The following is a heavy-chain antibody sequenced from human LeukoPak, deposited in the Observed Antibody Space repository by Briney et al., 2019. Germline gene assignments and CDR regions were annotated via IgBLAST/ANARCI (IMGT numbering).Heavy chain of an antibody. CDR2: IYTSGST. CDR1: GGSISSGSYY. V-gene: IGHV4-61*02. CDR3: ARGAYDFWSGYYTRAFDC. Sequence: SQTLSLTCTLSGGSISSGSYYWRWIRQPAGRGLEGIVRIYTSGSTNYNPSLKSRVTISVDMSKNQFSLKLSSVTAADTAVYYCARGAYDFWSGYYTRAFDCWGQGTLVTVSS. D-gene: IGHD3-3*01. J-gene: IGHJ4*02.